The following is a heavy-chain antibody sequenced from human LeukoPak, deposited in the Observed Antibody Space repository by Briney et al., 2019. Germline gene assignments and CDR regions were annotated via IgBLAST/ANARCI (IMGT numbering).Heavy chain of an antibody. V-gene: IGHV1-18*01. J-gene: IGHJ4*02. CDR3: ARDEGSSSQPFAY. Sequence: ASVTVSCTASGYTFTSYGISWVRQAPGQGLEGMGWSSAYNGNTNYIQRLQGRVTMTTDRSTSTAYMELRSLTSDHTAVYYCARDEGSSSQPFAYWGQGTLVTVSS. CDR1: GYTFTSYG. CDR2: SSAYNGNT. D-gene: IGHD6-6*01.